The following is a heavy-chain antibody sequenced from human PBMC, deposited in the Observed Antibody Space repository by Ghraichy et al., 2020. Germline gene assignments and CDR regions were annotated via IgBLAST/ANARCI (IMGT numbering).Heavy chain of an antibody. Sequence: SETLSLTCTVSGGSISSYYWSWIRQPPGKGLEWIGYIYYSGSTNYNPSLKSRVTISVDTSKNQFSLKLSSVTAADTAVYYCAVLSQGGWFGAFDIWGQGTMVTVSS. J-gene: IGHJ3*02. CDR1: GGSISSYY. CDR3: AVLSQGGWFGAFDI. V-gene: IGHV4-59*01. D-gene: IGHD3-16*01. CDR2: IYYSGST.